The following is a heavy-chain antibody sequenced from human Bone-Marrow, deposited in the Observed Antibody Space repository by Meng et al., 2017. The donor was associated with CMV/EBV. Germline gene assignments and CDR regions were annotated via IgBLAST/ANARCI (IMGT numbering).Heavy chain of an antibody. CDR1: GFTFSSYA. CDR2: ISYDGSNK. J-gene: IGHJ4*02. D-gene: IGHD5-18*01. CDR3: ARRWIQLWLADY. Sequence: EVGGGVVQPGRSLRLSCAASGFTFSSYAMHWVRPDPGKGLGWVAVISYDGSNKYSADSVKGRFTISRDNSKNTLYLQMNSLRAEDTAVYYCARRWIQLWLADYWGQGTLVTVSS. V-gene: IGHV3-30-3*01.